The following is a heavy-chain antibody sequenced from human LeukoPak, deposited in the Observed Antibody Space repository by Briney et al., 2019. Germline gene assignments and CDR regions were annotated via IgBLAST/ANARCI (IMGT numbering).Heavy chain of an antibody. V-gene: IGHV3-23*01. D-gene: IGHD3-10*01. J-gene: IGHJ4*02. CDR1: GFTFSSYA. CDR2: ISGSGGST. Sequence: HSRGSLRLSCAASGFTFSSYAMSWVRQAPGKGLEWVSAISGSGGSTYYADSVKGRFTISRDNSKNTLYLQMNSLRAEDTAVYYCAKDYGSGSYPFDYWGQGTLVTASS. CDR3: AKDYGSGSYPFDY.